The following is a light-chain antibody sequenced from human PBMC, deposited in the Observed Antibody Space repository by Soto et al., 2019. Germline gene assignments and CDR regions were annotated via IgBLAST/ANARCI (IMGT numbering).Light chain of an antibody. CDR1: QSISGTF. Sequence: EIVLTQSPGTLSLPPGERATLSCRAGQSISGTFLNWYQQKPGQAPRLLIYGASNRATGTPDRFSGSGSGTDFTLTTSRLEPEDFAVYFCQQYDNLSWTFGQGTKVDIK. CDR2: GAS. CDR3: QQYDNLSWT. V-gene: IGKV3-20*01. J-gene: IGKJ1*01.